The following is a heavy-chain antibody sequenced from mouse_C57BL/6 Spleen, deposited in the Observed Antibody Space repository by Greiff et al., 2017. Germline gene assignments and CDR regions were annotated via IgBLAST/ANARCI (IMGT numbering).Heavy chain of an antibody. J-gene: IGHJ4*01. CDR3: ARVIYYNCSSPYAMDY. V-gene: IGHV1-18*01. CDR2: INPNNGGT. Sequence: EVQLQQSGPELVKPGASVKIPCKASGYTFTDYNMDWVKQSHGKSLEWIGDINPNNGGTIYNQKFKGKATLTVDKSSSTAYMELRSLTSEDTAVYDCARVIYYNCSSPYAMDYGGQGTSVTVST. CDR1: GYTFTDYN. D-gene: IGHD1-1*01.